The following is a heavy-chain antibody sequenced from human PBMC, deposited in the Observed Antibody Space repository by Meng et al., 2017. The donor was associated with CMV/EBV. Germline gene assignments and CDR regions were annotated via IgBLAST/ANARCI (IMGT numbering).Heavy chain of an antibody. CDR3: ARGTIMIRDYHHHGLDV. D-gene: IGHD3-16*01. CDR1: PYTFIDHH. V-gene: IGHV1-2*02. J-gene: IGHJ6*02. Sequence: AAAMVSCNASPYTFIDHHMHWVRQAPGQGLERMGWINPRTGDTKYAQKSQGRVTLSRDTSISTAYMALNRLRSDDTDVYYCARGTIMIRDYHHHGLDVWGHGTSVTVSS. CDR2: INPRTGDT.